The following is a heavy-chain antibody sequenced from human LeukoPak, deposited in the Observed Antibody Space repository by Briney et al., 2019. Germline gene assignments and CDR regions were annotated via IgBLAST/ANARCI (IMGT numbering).Heavy chain of an antibody. J-gene: IGHJ4*02. V-gene: IGHV3-23*01. CDR2: VSGSGGST. Sequence: GGSLRLSCAASGFTFSSYAMSWVRQAPGKGLEWVSSVSGSGGSTYYADSVKGRFTISRDNSKSTLFLQMNSLRAEDTAVYYCAKDRHYYDSSGYPHWGQGTLVTVSS. D-gene: IGHD3-22*01. CDR1: GFTFSSYA. CDR3: AKDRHYYDSSGYPH.